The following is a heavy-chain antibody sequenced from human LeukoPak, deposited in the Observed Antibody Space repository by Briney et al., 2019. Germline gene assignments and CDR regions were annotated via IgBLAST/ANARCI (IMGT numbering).Heavy chain of an antibody. CDR2: IYHSGST. CDR3: ARYTTSRFDY. Sequence: SETLSLTCAVSGGSISSSNWWSWVRQPPGKGLEWIGEIYHSGSTNYNPSLKSRVTISVDTSNNQFSLKLSSVTAADTAVYYCARYTTSRFDYWGQGTLVIVSS. CDR1: GGSISSSNW. D-gene: IGHD2-2*01. J-gene: IGHJ4*02. V-gene: IGHV4-4*02.